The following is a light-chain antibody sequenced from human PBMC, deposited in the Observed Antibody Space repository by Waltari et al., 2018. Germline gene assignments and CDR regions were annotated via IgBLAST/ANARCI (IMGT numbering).Light chain of an antibody. CDR3: AAWDDSLSVSYV. Sequence: QSVLTQPPSASGTPGQTVTISCSGTNSNIGRTSVLCYQQLPGTAPKLLIYRDNQRPSGVPDRFSGSKSGTSASLAIRGLRSEDDGDYYCAAWDDSLSVSYVFGSGTKVTV. CDR1: NSNIGRTS. CDR2: RDN. J-gene: IGLJ1*01. V-gene: IGLV1-47*01.